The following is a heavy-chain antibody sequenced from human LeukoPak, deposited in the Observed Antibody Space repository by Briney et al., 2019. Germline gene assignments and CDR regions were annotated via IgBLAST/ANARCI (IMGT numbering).Heavy chain of an antibody. Sequence: GGSLRLPCAASGFTFNYYGMHWVGQAAGKGLEGVGAISAYESDKYYADSVKGRFTVSRDNLKDTLFLQVNSLRPEDTAVYYCAKGEARGGYYYHYLDVWGKGTTVTVSS. J-gene: IGHJ6*03. CDR3: AKGEARGGYYYHYLDV. CDR2: ISAYESDK. V-gene: IGHV3-30*18. CDR1: GFTFNYYG. D-gene: IGHD1-26*01.